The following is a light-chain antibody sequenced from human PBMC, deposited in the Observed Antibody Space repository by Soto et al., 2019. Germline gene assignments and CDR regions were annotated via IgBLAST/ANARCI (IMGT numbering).Light chain of an antibody. CDR3: PQTYSPPFT. V-gene: IGKV1-39*01. Sequence: DIQMTQSPSSLSASVGDRVTITCRASHTFSSFLNWYQQKRGKPPTLLIYGAYSLRSGVPSRFTDSGGGAESRLPVSRPQPDEFCTYYCPQTYSPPFTFGQGTSLELK. J-gene: IGKJ2*01. CDR2: GAY. CDR1: HTFSSF.